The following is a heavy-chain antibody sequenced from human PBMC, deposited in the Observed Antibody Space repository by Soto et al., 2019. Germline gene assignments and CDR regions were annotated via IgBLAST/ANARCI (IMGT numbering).Heavy chain of an antibody. V-gene: IGHV3-23*01. CDR3: AKKASSGSWRQFFDY. CDR2: FRSGGDDDTT. D-gene: IGHD3-10*01. CDR1: GFTFSSYS. Sequence: QPGGSLRLSCAASGFTFSSYSMSWVRQAPGKGLEWVSGFRSGGDDDTTYYADSVRGRFTISRDNSKNTLFLQMNSLRAEDTAIYYCAKKASSGSWRQFFDYWGQGTLVTVSS. J-gene: IGHJ4*02.